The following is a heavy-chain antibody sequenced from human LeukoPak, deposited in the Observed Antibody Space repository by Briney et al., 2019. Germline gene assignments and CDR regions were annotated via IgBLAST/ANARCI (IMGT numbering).Heavy chain of an antibody. CDR1: GGSFSDYH. D-gene: IGHD6-25*01. CDR2: INHSGSA. CDR3: ARQRPFPNSRWGGYSSGWNSSGWKRKTDSHDYYMDV. J-gene: IGHJ6*03. Sequence: SETLSLTCAVYGGSFSDYHWSWIRQPPGKGLEWIGEINHSGSANYNPSLKSRVILSVDTSKNQFSLNLNSVTAADTAVYYCARQRPFPNSRWGGYSSGWNSSGWKRKTDSHDYYMDVWGKGTTVTISS. V-gene: IGHV4-34*01.